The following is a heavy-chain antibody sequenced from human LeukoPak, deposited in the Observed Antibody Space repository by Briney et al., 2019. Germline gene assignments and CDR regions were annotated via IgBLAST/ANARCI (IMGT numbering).Heavy chain of an antibody. J-gene: IGHJ4*02. CDR1: GFTFSSYW. Sequence: GGSLRLSCAASGFTFSSYWMSWVRQAPGKGLEWVANIKQDGSEKYYVDSVKGRFTISRDNSKNTLYLQMNSLRAEDTAVYYCAKDVGGFGELLDYFDYWGQGTLVTVSS. CDR2: IKQDGSEK. CDR3: AKDVGGFGELLDYFDY. D-gene: IGHD3-10*01. V-gene: IGHV3-7*03.